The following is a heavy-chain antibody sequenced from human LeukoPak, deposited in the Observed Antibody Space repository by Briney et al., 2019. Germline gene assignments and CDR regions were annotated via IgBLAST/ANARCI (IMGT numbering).Heavy chain of an antibody. V-gene: IGHV4-39*07. CDR1: GGSISSSSYY. CDR3: ASLVERAYFDY. CDR2: IYYSGST. Sequence: SETLSLTCTVSGGSISSSSYYWGWIRQPPGKGLEWIGSIYYSGSTNYNPSLKSRVTVSVDTSKNQFSLNLSSVTAADAAVYYCASLVERAYFDYWGQGTLVTVSS. J-gene: IGHJ4*02.